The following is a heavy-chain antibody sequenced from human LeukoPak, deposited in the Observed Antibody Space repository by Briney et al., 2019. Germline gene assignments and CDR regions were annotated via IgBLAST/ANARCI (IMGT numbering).Heavy chain of an antibody. D-gene: IGHD6-13*01. V-gene: IGHV4-39*02. CDR2: IYYSGST. CDR1: GGSISSSSYS. J-gene: IGHJ3*02. CDR3: ARDLVAAAPHNDAFDI. Sequence: SETLSLTCTVSGGSISSSSYSWGWIRQPPGKGLEWIGSIYYSGSTYYNPSLKSRVTISVDTSKNQFSLKLSSVTAADTAVYYCARDLVAAAPHNDAFDIWGQGTMVTVSS.